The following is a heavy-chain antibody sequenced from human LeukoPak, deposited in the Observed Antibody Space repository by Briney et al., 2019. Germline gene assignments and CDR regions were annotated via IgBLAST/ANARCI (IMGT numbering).Heavy chain of an antibody. CDR3: AKRVTAMGTDYYYYMDV. CDR1: GFTFRSYA. CDR2: ISSSGGST. V-gene: IGHV3-23*01. J-gene: IGHJ6*03. D-gene: IGHD5-18*01. Sequence: GGCLRLSCAASGFTFRSYAMSWVHQAPGKGLEWVSTISSSGGSTYYADSVKGRFTISRDNSKNTLYLQMNSLRAEDTAVYYCAKRVTAMGTDYYYYMDVWGKGTTVTVSS.